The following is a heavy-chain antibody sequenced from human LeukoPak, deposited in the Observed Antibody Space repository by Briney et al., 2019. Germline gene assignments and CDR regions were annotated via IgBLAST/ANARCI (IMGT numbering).Heavy chain of an antibody. CDR3: ARDAHGSGSYYTYGMDV. V-gene: IGHV5-51*01. Sequence: GESLKISCKGSGYSFTSYWIGWVRQMPGKGLEWMGIIYPGDSDTRYSPSFQGQVTISADKSISTAHLQWSSLKASDTAMYYCARDAHGSGSYYTYGMDVWGKGTTVTVSS. D-gene: IGHD3-10*01. CDR1: GYSFTSYW. J-gene: IGHJ6*04. CDR2: IYPGDSDT.